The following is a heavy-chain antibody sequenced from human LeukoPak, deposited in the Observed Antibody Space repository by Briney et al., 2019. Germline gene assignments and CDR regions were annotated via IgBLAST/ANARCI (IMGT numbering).Heavy chain of an antibody. D-gene: IGHD6-13*01. J-gene: IGHJ4*02. CDR3: ARQAPHSSDY. V-gene: IGHV4-39*01. Sequence: SKTLSLTCTVSGGSISSSSYYWGWIRQPPGKGLEWIGSVYYGGSTYYNPSLKSRVTISVDTSKNQFSLKLSSVTAADTAVYYCARQAPHSSDYWGQGTLVTVSS. CDR2: VYYGGST. CDR1: GGSISSSSYY.